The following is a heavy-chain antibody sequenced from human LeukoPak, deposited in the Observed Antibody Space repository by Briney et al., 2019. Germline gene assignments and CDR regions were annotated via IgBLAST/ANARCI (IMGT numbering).Heavy chain of an antibody. CDR2: IYYSGST. CDR3: ARAYGAIFDY. J-gene: IGHJ4*02. Sequence: SETLSLTCTVSGGSIRSSSYYWSWIRQPPGKGLEWIGYIYYSGSTNYNPSLKSRVTISVDTSKNQFSLKLSSVTAADTAVYYCARAYGAIFDYWGQGTLVTVSS. CDR1: GGSIRSSSYY. V-gene: IGHV4-61*01. D-gene: IGHD4/OR15-4a*01.